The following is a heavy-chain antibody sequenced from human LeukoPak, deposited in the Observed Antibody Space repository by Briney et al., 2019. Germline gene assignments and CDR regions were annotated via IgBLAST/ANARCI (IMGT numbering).Heavy chain of an antibody. CDR2: VRSKAYGGTI. D-gene: IGHD5/OR15-5a*01. Sequence: GGSLRLSCTASGFTFGDYAMSWIRQAPGKGLEWVGFVRSKAYGGTIEYAASVKGRFTISRDDSKSIAYLQMNSLKTEDTAVYYCTRDYAIASTGDYKWFDPWGQGTLVTVSS. CDR1: GFTFGDYA. V-gene: IGHV3-49*03. CDR3: TRDYAIASTGDYKWFDP. J-gene: IGHJ5*02.